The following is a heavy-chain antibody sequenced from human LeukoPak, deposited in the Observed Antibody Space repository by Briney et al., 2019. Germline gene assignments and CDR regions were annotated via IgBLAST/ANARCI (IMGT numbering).Heavy chain of an antibody. CDR1: GFTFSSYA. CDR2: ISGNGAST. J-gene: IGHJ4*02. Sequence: GGSLRLSCAASGFTFSSYAMHWVRQAPGKGLEYVSAISGNGASTYYANSVKGRFTISRDNSKNTLYLQLGSLRAEDMAVYYSARVAYYFDSSGYSDYWGQGTLVTVSS. CDR3: ARVAYYFDSSGYSDY. D-gene: IGHD3-22*01. V-gene: IGHV3-64*01.